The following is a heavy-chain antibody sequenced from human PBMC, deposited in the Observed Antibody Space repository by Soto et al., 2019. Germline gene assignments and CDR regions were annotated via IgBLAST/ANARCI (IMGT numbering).Heavy chain of an antibody. V-gene: IGHV1-69*06. Sequence: QVRLVQSGAEVKKPGSSVKVSCKVSGGTFSKYSLSWVRQTPGPGLEWMGGLTPFVDTSNYAQRFLSRVTIPADKSTNTAFLEVSGLKSEDTALYFCASTSYCNGSSFYSRHYYGMDVWGQGTTVTVSS. CDR3: ASTSYCNGSSFYSRHYYGMDV. D-gene: IGHD2-2*01. J-gene: IGHJ6*02. CDR2: LTPFVDTS. CDR1: GGTFSKYS.